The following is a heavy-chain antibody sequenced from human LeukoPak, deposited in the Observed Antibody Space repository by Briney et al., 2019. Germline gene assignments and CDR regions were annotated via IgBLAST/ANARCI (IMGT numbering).Heavy chain of an antibody. D-gene: IGHD6-19*01. CDR3: ARDRGIAVAGTNYYYGMDV. CDR2: IIPIFGTA. Sequence: ASVKVSCKASGGTFSSYAISWVRQAPGQGLEWMGGIIPIFGTANYAQKFQGRVTITVDESTSTAYMELSSLRSEDTAVYYCARDRGIAVAGTNYYYGMDVWGQGTTVTVSS. J-gene: IGHJ6*02. V-gene: IGHV1-69*13. CDR1: GGTFSSYA.